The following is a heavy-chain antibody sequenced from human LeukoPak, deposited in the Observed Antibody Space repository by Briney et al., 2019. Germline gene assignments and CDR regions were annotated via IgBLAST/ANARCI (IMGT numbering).Heavy chain of an antibody. CDR1: GFTFSSYG. D-gene: IGHD3-10*01. V-gene: IGHV3-30*18. Sequence: GGSLRLSCAASGFTFSSYGMHWVRQAPGKGLEWVAVISYDGSNKYYADSVKGRFTISRDNSKNTLYLQMNSQRAEDTAVYYCAKDLRAYYYGSGSFDYWGQGTLVTVSS. CDR3: AKDLRAYYYGSGSFDY. J-gene: IGHJ4*02. CDR2: ISYDGSNK.